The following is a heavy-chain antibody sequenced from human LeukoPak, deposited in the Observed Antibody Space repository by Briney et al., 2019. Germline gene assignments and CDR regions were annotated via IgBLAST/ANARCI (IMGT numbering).Heavy chain of an antibody. CDR3: ARNDYSNYVAFDY. D-gene: IGHD4-11*01. V-gene: IGHV4-30-4*08. CDR1: GVSISSGDYY. Sequence: SETLSLTCTVSGVSISSGDYYWSWIRQPPGKGLEWIGYIYYSGSTYYNPSLKSRVTISVDTSKNQFSLKLSSVTAADTAVYYCARNDYSNYVAFDYWGQGTLVTVSS. CDR2: IYYSGST. J-gene: IGHJ4*02.